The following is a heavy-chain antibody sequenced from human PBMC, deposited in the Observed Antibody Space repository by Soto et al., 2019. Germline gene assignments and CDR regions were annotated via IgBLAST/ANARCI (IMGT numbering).Heavy chain of an antibody. Sequence: QVQLVQSGAEVTKPGASVKVSCKASGYTFTSYGICWVRQPPGQGLEWMGWISAYNGNTNNAQNLQGRVTMTTATSTSTASMELRSLRSDDTAVYYSARDLGAKIVDYWGQATLVTVSS. D-gene: IGHD1-26*01. CDR2: ISAYNGNT. CDR3: ARDLGAKIVDY. CDR1: GYTFTSYG. V-gene: IGHV1-18*01. J-gene: IGHJ4*02.